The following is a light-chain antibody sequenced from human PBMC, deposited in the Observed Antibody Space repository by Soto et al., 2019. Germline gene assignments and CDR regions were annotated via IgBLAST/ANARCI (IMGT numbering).Light chain of an antibody. J-gene: IGKJ1*01. Sequence: ENALTQSPGTLSLSPGERATLSCRASQSVSSSYLAWYQQKPGQAPRLLIYDASSRATGIPDRFSGSGSGTDFTLTISRLEPEDFAVYFCQQYGSSPRTFGQGTKV. CDR3: QQYGSSPRT. V-gene: IGKV3-20*01. CDR1: QSVSSSY. CDR2: DAS.